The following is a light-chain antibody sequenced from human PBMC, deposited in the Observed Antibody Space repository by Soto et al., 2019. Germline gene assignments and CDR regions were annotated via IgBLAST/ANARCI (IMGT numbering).Light chain of an antibody. CDR2: GTS. Sequence: EIVLTQSPGTLSLSPGERATLSCRASQSVSSSYLAWYQHKPGQAPRLLISGTSSRATGIPDRFSGSGAGTDFTLTISRLEPEDFAVYYCQQLNSYPRTFGQGTKLEIK. CDR1: QSVSSSY. J-gene: IGKJ2*01. V-gene: IGKV3-20*01. CDR3: QQLNSYPRT.